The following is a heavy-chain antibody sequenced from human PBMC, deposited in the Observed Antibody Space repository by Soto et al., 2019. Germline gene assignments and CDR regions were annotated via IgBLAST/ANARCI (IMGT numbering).Heavy chain of an antibody. Sequence: SETLSLTCAVYGGSFSCYYWSWIRQPPGKGLEWIGEINHSGSTNYNPSLKSRVTISVDTSKNQFSLKLSSVTAADTAVYYCERVPIVGATIGGYFDYWGQGTLVTVS. CDR1: GGSFSCYY. CDR3: ERVPIVGATIGGYFDY. J-gene: IGHJ4*02. D-gene: IGHD1-26*01. CDR2: INHSGST. V-gene: IGHV4-34*01.